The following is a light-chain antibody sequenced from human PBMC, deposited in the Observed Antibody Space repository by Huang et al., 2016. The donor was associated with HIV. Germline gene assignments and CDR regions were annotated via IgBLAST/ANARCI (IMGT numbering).Light chain of an antibody. CDR2: CAS. CDR1: QSVLKTSNNKNC. Sequence: DIVVTQSPDSLALSLGGRAAINCTASQSVLKTSNNKNCLSWYQLKPGQPPKLLIYCASTRESGVPDRFSGSGSGTHFTLTIASLQAEDVAVYYCHQCYDTPQTFGQGTKVEVK. J-gene: IGKJ1*01. CDR3: HQCYDTPQT. V-gene: IGKV4-1*01.